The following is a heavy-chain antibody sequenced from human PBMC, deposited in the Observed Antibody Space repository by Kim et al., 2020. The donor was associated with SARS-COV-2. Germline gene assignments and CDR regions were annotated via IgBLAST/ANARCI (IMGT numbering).Heavy chain of an antibody. V-gene: IGHV4-61*01. D-gene: IGHD4-17*01. J-gene: IGHJ6*02. CDR3: ARDGPYGDHDGSYYYYYYGMDV. CDR2: IYYSGST. CDR1: GGSVSSGSYY. Sequence: SETLSLTCTVSGGSVSSGSYYWSWIRQPPGKGLEWIGYIYYSGSTNYNPSLKSRATISVATSKNQFSLKLSSVTAADTAVYYCARDGPYGDHDGSYYYYYYGMDVWGQGTTVTVSS.